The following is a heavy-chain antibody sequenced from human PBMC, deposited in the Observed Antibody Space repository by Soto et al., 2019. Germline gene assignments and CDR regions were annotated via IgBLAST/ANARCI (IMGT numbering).Heavy chain of an antibody. CDR3: ARSYYGGRCDY. CDR1: GGSISSGGYY. Sequence: QVQLQESGPGLVKPSQTLSLTCSVSGGSISSGGYYWSWIRQHPGEGLEWIGNIYYSGSTLYNPSVKSRVTISVDTSKNHFSLKLSSVTAADTAVYYCARSYYGGRCDYWGPGTLVTVSS. CDR2: IYYSGST. V-gene: IGHV4-31*03. J-gene: IGHJ4*02. D-gene: IGHD1-26*01.